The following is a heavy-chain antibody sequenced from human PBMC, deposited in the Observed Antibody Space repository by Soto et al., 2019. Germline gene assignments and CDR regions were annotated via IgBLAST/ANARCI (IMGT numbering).Heavy chain of an antibody. CDR3: AKASTIAADGHWYLDL. V-gene: IGHV3-30*18. CDR1: GFTFSSYG. Sequence: QVQLVESGGGVVQPGRSLRLSCAASGFTFSSYGMHWVRQAPGKGLEWVAVISYDGNNKYYADSVKGRFTISRDTSKNTLYLQMNCLRAEDKAMYYCAKASTIAADGHWYLDLWGRGTLVTVSS. CDR2: ISYDGNNK. D-gene: IGHD6-13*01. J-gene: IGHJ2*01.